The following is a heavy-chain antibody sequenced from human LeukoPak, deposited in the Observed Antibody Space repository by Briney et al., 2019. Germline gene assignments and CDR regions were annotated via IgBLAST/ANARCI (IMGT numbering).Heavy chain of an antibody. CDR3: ARIAVAGNPFDY. J-gene: IGHJ4*02. CDR1: GGSISSSSYY. CDR2: IYYTGST. Sequence: PSETLSLTCTVSGGSISSSSYYWGWIRQPPGKGLEWIESIYYTGSTYYNPSLKSRVTISVDTSKNQFSLKLSSVTAADTAVYYCARIAVAGNPFDYWGQGTLVTVSS. V-gene: IGHV4-39*07. D-gene: IGHD6-19*01.